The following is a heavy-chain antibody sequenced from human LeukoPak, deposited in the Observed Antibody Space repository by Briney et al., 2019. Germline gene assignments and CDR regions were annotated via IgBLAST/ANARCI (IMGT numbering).Heavy chain of an antibody. D-gene: IGHD3-22*01. J-gene: IGHJ1*01. CDR1: GGSFSSDY. CDR2: IYSSGST. Sequence: PSQTLSLTCTVSGGSFSSDYWSWIRQSPGRGLEWIAYIYSSGSTNYNPSLQSRVTISVDTSKGKISLKLNSVTAADTAIYYCARSGYYEYFQQWGQGTLVTVSS. V-gene: IGHV4-59*03. CDR3: ARSGYYEYFQQ.